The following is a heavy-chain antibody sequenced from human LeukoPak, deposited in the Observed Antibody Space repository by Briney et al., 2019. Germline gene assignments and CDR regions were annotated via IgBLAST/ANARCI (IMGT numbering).Heavy chain of an antibody. Sequence: ASVKVSCKASGYTFTSYDINWVRQATGQGLEWMGWMNPNSGNTGYAQKFQGRVTITRNTSISTAYMELSSLRSEDTAVYYCASLGELSTNQFDYWGQGTLVTVSS. CDR3: ASLGELSTNQFDY. D-gene: IGHD3-16*02. CDR1: GYTFTSYD. V-gene: IGHV1-8*03. J-gene: IGHJ4*02. CDR2: MNPNSGNT.